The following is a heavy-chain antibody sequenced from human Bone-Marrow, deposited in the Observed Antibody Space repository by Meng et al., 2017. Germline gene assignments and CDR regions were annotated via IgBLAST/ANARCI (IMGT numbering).Heavy chain of an antibody. CDR2: ISYDGSNK. D-gene: IGHD3-3*01. J-gene: IGHJ4*02. Sequence: GGSLRLSCAASGFTFSSYAMHWVRQAPGKGLEWVAVISYDGSNKYYADSVKGRFTISRDNSKNTLYLQMNSLRAEDTAVYYCARENTIFGAYFDYWGQGTLVTVSS. CDR1: GFTFSSYA. V-gene: IGHV3-30*14. CDR3: ARENTIFGAYFDY.